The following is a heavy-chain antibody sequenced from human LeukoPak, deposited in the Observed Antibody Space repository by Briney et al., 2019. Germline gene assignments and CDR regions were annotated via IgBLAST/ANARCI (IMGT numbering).Heavy chain of an antibody. V-gene: IGHV4-59*08. CDR2: VYYSGST. J-gene: IGHJ3*02. CDR3: ASCSSTSCYNYAFDI. Sequence: SETLSLTCTVSGGSISSYYWSWIRQPPGKGLEWIGYVYYSGSTNYNPSLKSRVTISVDTSKNQFSLKLSSVTAADTAVYYCASCSSTSCYNYAFDIWGQGTMVTVSS. D-gene: IGHD2-2*02. CDR1: GGSISSYY.